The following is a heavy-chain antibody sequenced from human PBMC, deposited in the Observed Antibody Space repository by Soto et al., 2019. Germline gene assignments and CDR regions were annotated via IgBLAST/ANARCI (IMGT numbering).Heavy chain of an antibody. J-gene: IGHJ6*02. CDR1: GGSITNYY. CDR2: INYDGYS. V-gene: IGHV4-59*08. D-gene: IGHD3-10*01. CDR3: ARHGFGPLHGLVDV. Sequence: QVQLQESGPGLVKPSETLSLTCTVSGGSITNYYCSWFRQPPGKGLEWIGCINYDGYSACNLSLKRRVTLSMDASKTQFSLMLESVTATDTAVYYCARHGFGPLHGLVDVWGPGTTVIVSS.